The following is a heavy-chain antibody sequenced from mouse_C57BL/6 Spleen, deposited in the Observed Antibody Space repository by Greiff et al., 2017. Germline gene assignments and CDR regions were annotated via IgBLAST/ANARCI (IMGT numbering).Heavy chain of an antibody. D-gene: IGHD1-1*01. CDR2: INPNYGTT. CDR3: ARYYGSSPYWYFDV. V-gene: IGHV1-39*01. CDR1: GYSFTDYN. Sequence: VQLKESGPELVKPGASVKISCKASGYSFTDYNMNWVKQSNGKSLEWIGVINPNYGTTSYNQKFKGKATLTVDQSSSTAYMQLNSLTSEDSAVYYCARYYGSSPYWYFDVWGTGTTVTVSS. J-gene: IGHJ1*03.